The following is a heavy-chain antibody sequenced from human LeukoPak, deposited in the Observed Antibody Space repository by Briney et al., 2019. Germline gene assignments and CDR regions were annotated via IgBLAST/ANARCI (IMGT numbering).Heavy chain of an antibody. J-gene: IGHJ5*02. Sequence: APVKVSCKASGYTFTSYYMHWVRQAPRQGLEWMGWINPNSGGTNYAQKFQGWVTMTRDTSISTAYMELSRLRSDDTAVYYCARGSLTPSYSSSWYRGYWFDPWGQGTLVTVSS. D-gene: IGHD6-13*01. CDR2: INPNSGGT. CDR1: GYTFTSYY. CDR3: ARGSLTPSYSSSWYRGYWFDP. V-gene: IGHV1-2*04.